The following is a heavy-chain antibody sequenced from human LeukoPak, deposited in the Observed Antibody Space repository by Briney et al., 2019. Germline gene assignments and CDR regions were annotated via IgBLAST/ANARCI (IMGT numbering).Heavy chain of an antibody. CDR1: GFTFSTYW. CDR2: IKQDGSEK. V-gene: IGHV3-7*01. J-gene: IGHJ4*02. D-gene: IGHD6-13*01. CDR3: ARDSAGNDY. Sequence: GGSLSLSCAPSGFTFSTYWMSWVRQAPGKGLEWVANIKQDGSEKYYIDSVKGRFTISRDNAKNSLYLQMNSVRAEETAMYYCARDSAGNDYWGQGTLVTVSS.